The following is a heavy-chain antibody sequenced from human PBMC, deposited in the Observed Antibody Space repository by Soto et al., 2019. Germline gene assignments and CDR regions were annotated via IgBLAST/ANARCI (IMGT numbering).Heavy chain of an antibody. CDR3: AGFSDRETPATVLY. CDR2: IYYSGST. V-gene: IGHV4-59*12. J-gene: IGHJ4*02. D-gene: IGHD2-8*02. Sequence: SETLSLTCTVSGGSISSYYWSWIRQPPGKGLEWIGYIYYSGSTNYNPSLKSRVTISVDTSKNQFSLQLTSVTDADTAVYYCAGFSDRETPATVLYWGQGALVTVSS. CDR1: GGSISSYY.